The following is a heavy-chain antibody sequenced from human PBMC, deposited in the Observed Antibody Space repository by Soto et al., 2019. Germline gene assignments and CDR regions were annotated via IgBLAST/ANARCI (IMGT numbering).Heavy chain of an antibody. CDR1: GGSFSGYY. CDR3: ARGRRKNEYSSSWPYYFDY. V-gene: IGHV4-34*01. J-gene: IGHJ4*02. CDR2: INHSGST. D-gene: IGHD6-13*01. Sequence: PSETLSLTCAVYGGSFSGYYWSWIRQPPGKGLEWIGEINHSGSTNYNPSLKSRVTISVDTSKNQFSLKLSSVTAADTAVYYFARGRRKNEYSSSWPYYFDYWGQGTLVTVSS.